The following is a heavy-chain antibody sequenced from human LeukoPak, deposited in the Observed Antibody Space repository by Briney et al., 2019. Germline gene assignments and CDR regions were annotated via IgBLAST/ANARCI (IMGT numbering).Heavy chain of an antibody. D-gene: IGHD3-3*01. J-gene: IGHJ6*02. V-gene: IGHV3-21*05. CDR2: ISGSSDYI. Sequence: GGSLRLSCAASGFTFSTYSMNWVRQAPGKWLDWVAYISGSSDYIFYADSVKGRFTMSRDNAKNSLYLQMNSLRAEDTAVYYCARVLFGYYGVDVWGQGTTATVSS. CDR1: GFTFSTYS. CDR3: ARVLFGYYGVDV.